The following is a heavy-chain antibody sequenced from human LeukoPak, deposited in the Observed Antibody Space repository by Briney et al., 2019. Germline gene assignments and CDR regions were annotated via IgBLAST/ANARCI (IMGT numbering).Heavy chain of an antibody. CDR2: IKQDGSEK. J-gene: IGHJ6*02. D-gene: IGHD2-2*01. V-gene: IGHV3-7*01. Sequence: GGSLRLSCAASGFTFSSYWMSWVRQAPGKGLEWVANIKQDGSEKYYVDSVKGRFTISRDNSKNTLYLQMNSLRAEDTAVYYCARDFRPAYYYYYGMDVWGQGTTVTVSS. CDR3: ARDFRPAYYYYYGMDV. CDR1: GFTFSSYW.